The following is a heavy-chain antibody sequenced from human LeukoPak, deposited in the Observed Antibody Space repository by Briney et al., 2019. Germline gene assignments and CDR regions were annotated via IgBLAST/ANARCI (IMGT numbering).Heavy chain of an antibody. CDR2: INSDGSST. V-gene: IGHV3-74*01. Sequence: GGSLRLSCAASGFTFSSYWMHWVRQAPGKGLAWVSRINSDGSSTSYADSVKGRFTISRDNAKNTLYLQMNSLRAEDTAVYYCARGQRRYYYGMDVWGQGTTVTVSS. J-gene: IGHJ6*02. CDR1: GFTFSSYW. CDR3: ARGQRRYYYGMDV.